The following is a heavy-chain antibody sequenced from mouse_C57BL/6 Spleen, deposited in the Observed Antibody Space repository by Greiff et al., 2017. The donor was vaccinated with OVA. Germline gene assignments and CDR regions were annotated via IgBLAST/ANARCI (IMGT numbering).Heavy chain of an antibody. J-gene: IGHJ2*01. CDR3: ARNPDYYGSSYGYFDY. CDR1: GYTFTSYW. Sequence: QVQLQQPGAELVRPGSSVKLSCKASGYTFTSYWMHWVKQRPIQGLEWIGNIDPSDSETHYNQKFKDKATLTVDKSSSTAYMQLSSLTSEDSAVYYCARNPDYYGSSYGYFDYWGQGTTLTVSS. CDR2: IDPSDSET. D-gene: IGHD1-1*01. V-gene: IGHV1-52*01.